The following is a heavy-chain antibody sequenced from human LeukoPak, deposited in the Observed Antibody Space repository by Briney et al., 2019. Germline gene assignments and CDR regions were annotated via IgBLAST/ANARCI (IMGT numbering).Heavy chain of an antibody. CDR2: ISAYNGNT. J-gene: IGHJ4*02. CDR1: GYTFTSRG. Sequence: ASVKVSCKASGYTFTSRGISWVRQAPGQGLEWMGWISAYNGNTNYAQKLQGRVTMTTDTSTSTAYMELRSLRPDDTAVYYCARGGYDWDRLRYFDYWSQGTLVTVSS. V-gene: IGHV1-18*01. CDR3: ARGGYDWDRLRYFDY. D-gene: IGHD3-22*01.